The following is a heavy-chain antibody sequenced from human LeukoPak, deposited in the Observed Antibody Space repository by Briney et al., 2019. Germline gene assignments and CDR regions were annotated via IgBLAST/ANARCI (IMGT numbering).Heavy chain of an antibody. Sequence: MASETLSLTCTVSGGSISSSNYYWGWIRQPPGKGLEWIGNIYYSATTYCNPSLRSRLTMSVDTSKNQFSLKLTSVTAADTAVYYCARSWGFGEFDYWGQGTLVTISS. D-gene: IGHD3-10*01. CDR3: ARSWGFGEFDY. CDR2: IYYSATT. CDR1: GGSISSSNYY. J-gene: IGHJ4*02. V-gene: IGHV4-39*01.